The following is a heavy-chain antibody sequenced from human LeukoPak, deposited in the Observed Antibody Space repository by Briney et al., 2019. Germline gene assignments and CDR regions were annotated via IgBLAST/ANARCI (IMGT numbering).Heavy chain of an antibody. CDR3: AKRGYSYVFSYCGGDCYSYFDY. V-gene: IGHV3-23*01. D-gene: IGHD2-21*02. CDR2: ISGSGGST. CDR1: GFTFSSYG. Sequence: PGGSLRLSCAASGFTFSSYGMSWVRQAPGKGLEWVSAISGSGGSTYYADSVKGRFTISRDNSKNTLYLQMNSLRAEDTAVYYCAKRGYSYVFSYCGGDCYSYFDYWGQGTLVTVSS. J-gene: IGHJ4*02.